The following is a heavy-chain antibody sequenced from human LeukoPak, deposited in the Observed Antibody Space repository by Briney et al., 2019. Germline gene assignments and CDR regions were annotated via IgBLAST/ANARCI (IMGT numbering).Heavy chain of an antibody. V-gene: IGHV3-43*01. Sequence: GGSLRLSCAASGFTFDDYTMHWVRQAPGKGLEWVSLISWDGGSTYYADSVKGRFTISRDNSKNSLYLQMNSLRTEDTALYYCARIAMVRGVPPYWYYMDVWGKGTTVTISS. CDR1: GFTFDDYT. D-gene: IGHD3-10*01. CDR2: ISWDGGST. J-gene: IGHJ6*03. CDR3: ARIAMVRGVPPYWYYMDV.